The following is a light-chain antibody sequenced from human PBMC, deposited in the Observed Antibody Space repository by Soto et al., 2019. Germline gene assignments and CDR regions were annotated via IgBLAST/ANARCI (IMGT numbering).Light chain of an antibody. CDR3: SSYTTSSTYV. CDR1: SSDVGAFNY. CDR2: DVS. J-gene: IGLJ1*01. V-gene: IGLV2-14*03. Sequence: QSALTQSASVSGSHGQSIAISCTGTSSDVGAFNYVSWYQQHPGKAPKLLLYDVSNRPSGVSSRFSGSKSVNTASLTISGLQAEDEADYYCSSYTTSSTYVFGSGTKLTVL.